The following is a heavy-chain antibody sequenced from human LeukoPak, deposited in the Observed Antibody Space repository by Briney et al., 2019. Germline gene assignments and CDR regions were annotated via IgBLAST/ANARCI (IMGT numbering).Heavy chain of an antibody. Sequence: GGSLRLSCAASGCTFTNYNFYWVRQAPGRGLEWVSSISSTSSYIYYADSMKGRFTISRDNSKNTLYLQMNSLRAEDTAVYYCARGVVVVVATGGFDYWGQGTLVTVSS. D-gene: IGHD2-15*01. J-gene: IGHJ4*02. CDR1: GCTFTNYN. V-gene: IGHV3-21*01. CDR3: ARGVVVVVATGGFDY. CDR2: ISSTSSYI.